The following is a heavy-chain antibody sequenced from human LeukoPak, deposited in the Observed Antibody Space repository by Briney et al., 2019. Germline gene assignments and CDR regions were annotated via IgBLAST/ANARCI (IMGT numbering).Heavy chain of an antibody. CDR2: IKSKTDGGTT. J-gene: IGHJ4*02. CDR3: TTVIAVAGIGY. CDR1: GFTFSSYW. V-gene: IGHV3-15*01. Sequence: GGSLRLSCAASGFTFSSYWMSWVRQAPGKGLEWVGRIKSKTDGGTTDYAAPVKGRFTISRDDSKNTLYLQMNSLKTEDTAVYYCTTVIAVAGIGYWGQGTLVTVSS. D-gene: IGHD6-19*01.